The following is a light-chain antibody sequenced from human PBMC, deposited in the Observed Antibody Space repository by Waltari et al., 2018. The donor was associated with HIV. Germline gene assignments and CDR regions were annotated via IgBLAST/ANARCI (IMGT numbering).Light chain of an antibody. V-gene: IGLV1-40*01. J-gene: IGLJ3*02. Sequence: QSVVTPPPSVSAAPRQLVAIPCTGSSPNIGAGYDVHWYQHFPAAPPKFVIYGNTNRPSGVPDRFSGSKSGSAASLVIAGLQADDEAEYYCQSYDKSLSGWVFGGGTKVTVL. CDR2: GNT. CDR3: QSYDKSLSGWV. CDR1: SPNIGAGYD.